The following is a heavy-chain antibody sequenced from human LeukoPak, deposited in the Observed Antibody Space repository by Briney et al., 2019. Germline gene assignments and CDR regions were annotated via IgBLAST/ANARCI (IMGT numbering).Heavy chain of an antibody. Sequence: SETLSLTCTVSGGSISTYYWSWIRQPPGKGLEWIGYIYNSGSTNYSPSLRSRVTISVDTSKNQFSLKLSSVTAADTAVYYCARQRSSSGYYHFDYWGQGTLVTVSS. CDR1: GGSISTYY. CDR3: ARQRSSSGYYHFDY. CDR2: IYNSGST. D-gene: IGHD3-22*01. J-gene: IGHJ4*02. V-gene: IGHV4-59*08.